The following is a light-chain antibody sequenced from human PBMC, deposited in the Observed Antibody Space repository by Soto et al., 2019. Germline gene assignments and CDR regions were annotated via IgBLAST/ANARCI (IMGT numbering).Light chain of an antibody. CDR2: DAS. CDR1: RSISVW. V-gene: IGKV1-5*01. J-gene: IGKJ1*01. Sequence: DIQMTQSPSTLSASVGDRVTITCRASRSISVWLAWYQQKPGKAPNLLIYDASNLETGVPSRFSGSGSGTHFTLTISRLEPEDFAVYYCQQYGSSPTTFGQGTKVDNK. CDR3: QQYGSSPTT.